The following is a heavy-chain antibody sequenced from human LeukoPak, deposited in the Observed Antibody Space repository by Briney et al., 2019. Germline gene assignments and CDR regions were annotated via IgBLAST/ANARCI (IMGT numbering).Heavy chain of an antibody. CDR3: ARGGVIAAAGTYYYYYYMDV. CDR2: IYYSGST. J-gene: IGHJ6*03. V-gene: IGHV4-59*01. CDR1: GGSISSYY. D-gene: IGHD6-13*01. Sequence: SETLSLTCTVSGGSISSYYWSWLRQPPGKGLERIGYIYYSGSTNYNPSLKSRVTISVDTSKNQFSLKLSSVTAADTAVYYCARGGVIAAAGTYYYYYYMDVWGKGTTVTISS.